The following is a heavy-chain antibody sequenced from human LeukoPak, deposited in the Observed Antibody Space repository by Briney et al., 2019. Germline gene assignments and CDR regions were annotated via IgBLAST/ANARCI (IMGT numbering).Heavy chain of an antibody. CDR3: AKDQTRDSGWSFDY. Sequence: PGGSLRLSCAVAGFTFSTYAMSWVRQAPGKGLEWVSSLSSGGSYYAYTVRGRVTISRDDSKNTLYLQMNSLRAEDTALYYCAKDQTRDSGWSFDYWGQGSLVTVSS. CDR1: GFTFSTYA. J-gene: IGHJ4*02. V-gene: IGHV3-23*01. D-gene: IGHD6-19*01. CDR2: LSSGGS.